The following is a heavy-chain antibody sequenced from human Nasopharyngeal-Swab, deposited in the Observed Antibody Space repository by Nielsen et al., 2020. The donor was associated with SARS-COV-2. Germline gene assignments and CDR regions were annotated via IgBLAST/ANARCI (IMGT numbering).Heavy chain of an antibody. V-gene: IGHV1-69*13. Sequence: SVKVSCKASGGTFSSYAISWVRRAPGQGLEWMGGIIPIFGTANYAQKFQGRVTITADESTSTAYMELSSLRSEDTAVYYCARGVGFMGGMDVWGQGTTVTVSS. CDR3: ARGVGFMGGMDV. CDR1: GGTFSSYA. J-gene: IGHJ6*02. CDR2: IIPIFGTA. D-gene: IGHD3-10*01.